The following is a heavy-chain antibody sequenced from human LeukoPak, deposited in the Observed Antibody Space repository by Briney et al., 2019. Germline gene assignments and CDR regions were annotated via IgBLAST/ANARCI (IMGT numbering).Heavy chain of an antibody. Sequence: AGGSLRLSCATSGFTFSSYAMSWVRQAPGKGLEWVSAISGSGGSTYYANSVKGRFTISRDTSKNTLYLQMNSLRAEDTAVYYCAKDLFLVRGVMTFDYWGQGTLVNVSS. CDR2: ISGSGGST. V-gene: IGHV3-23*01. CDR1: GFTFSSYA. CDR3: AKDLFLVRGVMTFDY. J-gene: IGHJ4*02. D-gene: IGHD3-10*01.